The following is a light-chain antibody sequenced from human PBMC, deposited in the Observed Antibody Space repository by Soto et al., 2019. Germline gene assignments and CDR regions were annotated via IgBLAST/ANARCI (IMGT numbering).Light chain of an antibody. CDR3: QQRSNT. J-gene: IGKJ5*01. CDR1: QSIKRD. V-gene: IGKV3-15*01. CDR2: GAS. Sequence: EIVMTQSPFTLSMSPGERATLSCRASQSIKRDLAWYLQKPGRAPSLLIYGASTRATGIPARFSGSGSGTEFTLTISSPEPEDFAVYYCQQRSNTFGQGTRLEIK.